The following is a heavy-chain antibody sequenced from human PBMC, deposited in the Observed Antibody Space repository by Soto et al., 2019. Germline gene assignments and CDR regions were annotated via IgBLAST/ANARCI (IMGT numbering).Heavy chain of an antibody. CDR1: GDSIISSDFY. CDR2: IFYLGSS. D-gene: IGHD3-3*02. Sequence: SETLSLTCTVSGDSIISSDFYWGWVRQPPGKGLEWIGSIFYLGSSYYNPSLKSRVTMSVDTSKNQFSLRLRSVTAADTALYFCARHSLAIRKNNCFDPWGQGIMVTVSS. V-gene: IGHV4-39*01. CDR3: ARHSLAIRKNNCFDP. J-gene: IGHJ5*02.